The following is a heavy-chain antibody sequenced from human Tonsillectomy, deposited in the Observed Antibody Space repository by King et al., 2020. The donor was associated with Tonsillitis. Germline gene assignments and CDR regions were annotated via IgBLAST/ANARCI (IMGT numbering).Heavy chain of an antibody. V-gene: IGHV3-11*01. J-gene: IGHJ4*02. CDR1: GFTFSDYY. D-gene: IGHD3-9*01. CDR3: AGDGGPYYDILTGYRYFDY. CDR2: ISSSGSTI. Sequence: VQLVESGGGLVKPGGSLRLSCAASGFTFSDYYMSWIRQAPGKGLECISYISSSGSTIYYADSVKGRFTISRDNAKNSLYLQMNSLRAEDTAVYYCAGDGGPYYDILTGYRYFDYWGQGTLVTVSS.